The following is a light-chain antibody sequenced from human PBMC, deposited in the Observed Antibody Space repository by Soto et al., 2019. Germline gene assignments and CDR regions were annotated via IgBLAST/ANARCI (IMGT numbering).Light chain of an antibody. CDR2: LNSDGSH. CDR3: QIWGTEV. CDR1: SGHSSYA. V-gene: IGLV4-69*01. Sequence: QPVLTQSPSASASLGASVKLTCTLSSGHSSYAIAWHQQQPEKGPRYLMKLNSDGSHSKGDGIPDRFSGSSSGAERYLTISSLQSEDEADYYCQIWGTEVFGGGTKLTVL. J-gene: IGLJ2*01.